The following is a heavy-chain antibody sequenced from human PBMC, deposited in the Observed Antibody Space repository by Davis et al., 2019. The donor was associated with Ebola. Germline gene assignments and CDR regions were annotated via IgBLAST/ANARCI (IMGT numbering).Heavy chain of an antibody. CDR2: IIPIFGTA. J-gene: IGHJ4*02. D-gene: IGHD3-16*01. Sequence: SVKVSCKASGGTFSSYAISWVRQAPGQGLEWMGGIIPIFGTANYAQKFQGRVTITADESTSTAYMELSSLRSEDTAVYYCARATFWGTPKASGYPLGIDYWGQGTLVTVSS. CDR1: GGTFSSYA. V-gene: IGHV1-69*13. CDR3: ARATFWGTPKASGYPLGIDY.